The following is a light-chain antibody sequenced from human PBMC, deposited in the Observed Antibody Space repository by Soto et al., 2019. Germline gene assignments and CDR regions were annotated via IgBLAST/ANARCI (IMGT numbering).Light chain of an antibody. CDR1: LRISTY. CDR2: GAS. Sequence: DIQVIQSPSSLSASVGDRVTITCRASLRISTYLNWYQHKPGKAPKLLIYGASSLQSGVPSRFSGSGSGTDYTLTISSLHPEDPATYYCQQSHSTPLTFGGGTNLEI. CDR3: QQSHSTPLT. J-gene: IGKJ4*01. V-gene: IGKV1-39*01.